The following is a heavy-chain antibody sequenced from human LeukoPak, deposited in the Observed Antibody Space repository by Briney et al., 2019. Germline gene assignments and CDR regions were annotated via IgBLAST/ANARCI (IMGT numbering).Heavy chain of an antibody. CDR3: AKQPMCGYYYNS. D-gene: IGHD3-22*01. Sequence: GGSLRLSCAASGFTFSSYGMHWGRQAPGKGLEWVAVISYDGSNKNYADSVKGRFTISRDNSKNTLYLKMNILRAQDTAVYYCAKQPMCGYYYNSWGQGNLVTVSS. V-gene: IGHV3-30*18. CDR2: ISYDGSNK. J-gene: IGHJ4*02. CDR1: GFTFSSYG.